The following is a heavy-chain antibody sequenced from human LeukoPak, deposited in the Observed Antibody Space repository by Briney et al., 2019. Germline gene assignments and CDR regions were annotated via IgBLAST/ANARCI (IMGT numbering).Heavy chain of an antibody. V-gene: IGHV4-39*01. D-gene: IGHD3-10*01. CDR2: IYYSGST. CDR3: ARQAYGSGSYSPYYFDY. CDR1: GGSISSSSYY. Sequence: SETLSLTCTVSGGSISSSSYYWGWIRQPPGKGLEWIGSIYYSGSTYYNPSLKSRVTISVDTSKNQFSLKLSSVTAADTAVYYCARQAYGSGSYSPYYFDYWGQGTLVTVSS. J-gene: IGHJ4*02.